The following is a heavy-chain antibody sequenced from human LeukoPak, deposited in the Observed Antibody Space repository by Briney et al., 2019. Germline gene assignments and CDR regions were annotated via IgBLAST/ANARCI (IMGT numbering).Heavy chain of an antibody. CDR2: INHSGST. J-gene: IGHJ5*02. V-gene: IGHV4-34*01. Sequence: SETLSLTCAVDGGSFSGYYGTWIRHPPGKVLEWIGEINHSGSTNYNRSLKSRVTISVDTSKNQFSLKLSSVTAADTAVYYCARGVSNWFDPRGQGTLVTVSS. CDR1: GGSFSGYY. CDR3: ARGVSNWFDP.